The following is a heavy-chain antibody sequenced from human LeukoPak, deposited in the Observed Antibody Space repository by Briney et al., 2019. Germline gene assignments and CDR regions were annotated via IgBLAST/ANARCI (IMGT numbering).Heavy chain of an antibody. Sequence: SETLSLTCTVSGGSISSSSYYWGWIRQPPGKGLEWIGSIYYSGSTYYNPSLKSRVTVSVDTSKKQFSLKLTSVTAADAAVYYCARLGDYYDSSGYFDAFDIWGQGTMVTVFS. CDR2: IYYSGST. J-gene: IGHJ3*02. CDR1: GGSISSSSYY. D-gene: IGHD3-22*01. CDR3: ARLGDYYDSSGYFDAFDI. V-gene: IGHV4-39*01.